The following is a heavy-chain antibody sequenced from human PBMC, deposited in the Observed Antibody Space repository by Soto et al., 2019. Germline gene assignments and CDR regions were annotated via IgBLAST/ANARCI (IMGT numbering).Heavy chain of an antibody. D-gene: IGHD2-2*01. V-gene: IGHV1-18*01. J-gene: IGHJ4*02. Sequence: ASVKVSCKASGYTFTSYGISWVRQAPGQGLEWMGWISAYNGNTNYAQKLQGRVTMTTDTSTSTAYMELRSLRSDDTAVYYCARRGYCSSPDCSDYNDYWGQGTLVTVSS. CDR2: ISAYNGNT. CDR3: ARRGYCSSPDCSDYNDY. CDR1: GYTFTSYG.